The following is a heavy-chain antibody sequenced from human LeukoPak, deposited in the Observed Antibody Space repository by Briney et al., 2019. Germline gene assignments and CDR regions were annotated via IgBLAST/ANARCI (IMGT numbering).Heavy chain of an antibody. CDR3: ARGSRDIVVVPAAKYYYYYYMDV. V-gene: IGHV4-61*01. D-gene: IGHD2-2*01. J-gene: IGHJ6*03. Sequence: KPSETLSLTCTVSGGSISSGSYYWSWIRQPPGKGLEWIGYIYYSGSTNYNPSLKSRVTISVDTSKNQFSLKLSSVTAADTAVYYCARGSRDIVVVPAAKYYYYYYMDVWGKGTTVTISS. CDR2: IYYSGST. CDR1: GGSISSGSYY.